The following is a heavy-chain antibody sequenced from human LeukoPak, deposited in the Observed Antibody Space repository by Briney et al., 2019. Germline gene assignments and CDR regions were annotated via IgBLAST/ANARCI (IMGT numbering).Heavy chain of an antibody. CDR1: GFTVSSNY. V-gene: IGHV3-30*18. CDR2: ISYDGSNK. Sequence: GGSLRLSCAASGFTVSSNYMSWVRQAPGKGLEWVSVISYDGSNKYYADSVKGRFTISRDNSKNTLYLQMNSLRAEDTAVYYCAKDPGGRYFDYWGQGTLVTVSS. D-gene: IGHD3-16*01. J-gene: IGHJ4*02. CDR3: AKDPGGRYFDY.